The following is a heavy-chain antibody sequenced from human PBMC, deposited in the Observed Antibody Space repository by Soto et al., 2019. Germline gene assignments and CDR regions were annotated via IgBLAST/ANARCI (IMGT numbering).Heavy chain of an antibody. J-gene: IGHJ4*02. CDR2: IYYSGST. Sequence: SETLSLTCTVSGGSISSYYWSWIRQPPGKGLEWIGYIYYSGSTNYNPSLKSRVTISVGKSKNQFSLNLSSVTAADTAVYYCARRGSSGWYEDDNWGQGTLVTVSS. CDR3: ARRGSSGWYEDDN. V-gene: IGHV4-59*12. CDR1: GGSISSYY. D-gene: IGHD6-19*01.